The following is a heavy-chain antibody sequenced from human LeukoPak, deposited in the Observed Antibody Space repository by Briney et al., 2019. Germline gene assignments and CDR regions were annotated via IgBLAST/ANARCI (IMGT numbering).Heavy chain of an antibody. CDR1: GGSISSGGYY. V-gene: IGHV4-31*03. CDR3: AATSRVVVSFDY. Sequence: SETLSLTCTVSGGSISSGGYYWSWIRQHPGKGLEWIGYIYYSGSTYYNPSLKSRVTISVDTSKNQFSLKLSSVTAADTAVYHCAATSRVVVSFDYWGQGTLVTVSS. CDR2: IYYSGST. J-gene: IGHJ4*02. D-gene: IGHD2-21*01.